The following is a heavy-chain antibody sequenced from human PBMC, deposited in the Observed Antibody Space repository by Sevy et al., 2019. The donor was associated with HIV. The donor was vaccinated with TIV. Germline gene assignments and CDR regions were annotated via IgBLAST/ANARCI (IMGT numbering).Heavy chain of an antibody. J-gene: IGHJ3*02. D-gene: IGHD2-2*01. V-gene: IGHV1-18*01. Sequence: ASVKVSCKASGYTFATYGITWVRRAPGQGFEWMGWIMPYNDNKNYAQSLQGRVTMSTDTYTNTAYMELRSLRSDDTAEYYCARDLSRGRTSHDAFDIWGQGTMVTVSS. CDR3: ARDLSRGRTSHDAFDI. CDR1: GYTFATYG. CDR2: IMPYNDNK.